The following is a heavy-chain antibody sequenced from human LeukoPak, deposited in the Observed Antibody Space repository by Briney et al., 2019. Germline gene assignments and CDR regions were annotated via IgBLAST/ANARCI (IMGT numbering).Heavy chain of an antibody. CDR2: IYPDDSDT. CDR3: ARVSTPSAYDPFDF. J-gene: IGHJ4*02. Sequence: GESLKISCKGSGYSFTNYWIAWVRQMPGKGLEWMGIIYPDDSDTRYSPSFQGQVTISADKSISTAYLQWSSLKASDTAMYYCARVSTPSAYDPFDFWGQGTLVTVSS. D-gene: IGHD5-12*01. CDR1: GYSFTNYW. V-gene: IGHV5-51*01.